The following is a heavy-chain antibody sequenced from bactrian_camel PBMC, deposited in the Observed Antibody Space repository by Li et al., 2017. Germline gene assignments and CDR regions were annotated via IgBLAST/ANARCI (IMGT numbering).Heavy chain of an antibody. CDR1: GYTYQPKC. Sequence: HVQLVESGGGSVQAGGSLRLSCEGSGYTYQPKCRGWFRQVPGKEREEVAGIYGTGVGTTLYADSVKGRFTISQDNAKNTLYLQMNSLKAEDTAVYFCAAVNYFVDRDSCFWKARGVDFGHRGQGTQVTVS. CDR3: AAVNYFVDRDSCFWKARGVDFGH. D-gene: IGHD3*01. CDR2: IYGTGVGTT. V-gene: IGHV3S54*01. J-gene: IGHJ6*01.